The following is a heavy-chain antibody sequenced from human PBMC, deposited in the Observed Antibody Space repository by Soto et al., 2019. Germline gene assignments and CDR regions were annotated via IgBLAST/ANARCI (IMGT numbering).Heavy chain of an antibody. CDR1: GFTFDDDA. J-gene: IGHJ6*02. CDR2: ISWDGGST. D-gene: IGHD6-13*01. V-gene: IGHV3-43D*04. Sequence: XGSLRLSCAASGFTFDDDAMHWVRQAPGKGLEWVSLISWDGGSTYYADSVKGRGTISRDNSKNSLYLQMNSLRAEDTDLYYCAKDSSSWPQSGMDVWGQGTLVTVSS. CDR3: AKDSSSWPQSGMDV.